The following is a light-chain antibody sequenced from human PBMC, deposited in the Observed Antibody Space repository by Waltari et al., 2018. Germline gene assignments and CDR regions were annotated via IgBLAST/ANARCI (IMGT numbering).Light chain of an antibody. CDR3: QQRSNWPLT. CDR2: DAS. J-gene: IGKJ4*01. CDR1: QSVSSY. Sequence: EIVLTQSPATLSLSPGERATLSFRASQSVSSYLAWYQQKPGQAPRLLIYDASNRATGIPARISGSGSGTDFTLTISSLEPEDFAVYYCQQRSNWPLTFGGGTKVEIK. V-gene: IGKV3-11*01.